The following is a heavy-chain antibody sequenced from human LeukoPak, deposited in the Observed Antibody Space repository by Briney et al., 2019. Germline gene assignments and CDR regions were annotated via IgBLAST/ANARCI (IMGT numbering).Heavy chain of an antibody. V-gene: IGHV1-69*13. CDR3: AIIALDIVVVVAATPYYYYGMDV. D-gene: IGHD2-15*01. J-gene: IGHJ6*02. CDR2: IIPIFGTA. CDR1: GGTFSSYA. Sequence: ASVKVSCKASGGTFSSYAISWVRQAPGQGLEWMGGIIPIFGTANYAQKFQGRVTITADESTSTAYMELSSLRSEDTAVYYCAIIALDIVVVVAATPYYYYGMDVWGQGTTVTVSS.